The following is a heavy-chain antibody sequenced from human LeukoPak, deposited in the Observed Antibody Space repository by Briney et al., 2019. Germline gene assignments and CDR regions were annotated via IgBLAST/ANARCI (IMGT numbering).Heavy chain of an antibody. J-gene: IGHJ6*03. CDR3: AREGYSYGWAYYYYYYMDV. V-gene: IGHV4-4*07. CDR1: GGSISSYY. Sequence: PSETLSLTCTVSGGSISSYYWSWIRQPAGKGLEWIGRIYTSGSTNYNPSLKSRVTMSVDTSKNQFSLKLSSVTAADTAVYYCAREGYSYGWAYYYYYYMDVWGKGTTVTVSS. D-gene: IGHD5-18*01. CDR2: IYTSGST.